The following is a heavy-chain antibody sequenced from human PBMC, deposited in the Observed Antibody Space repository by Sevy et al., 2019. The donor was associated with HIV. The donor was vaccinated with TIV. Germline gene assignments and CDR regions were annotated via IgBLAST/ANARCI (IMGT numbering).Heavy chain of an antibody. D-gene: IGHD3-22*01. CDR2: INHTGST. V-gene: IGHV4-34*01. J-gene: IGHJ4*02. CDR1: GTSFSSDS. Sequence: SETLSLTCTVSGTSFSSDSWTWIRQSPGKGLEWIGEINHTGSTNYNPSLKSRVTISVDTSKNQFSLKLTSVTAADTAIYYCARLRGTRVTMIVVVTTGYFDHWGQRTLVTVSS. CDR3: ARLRGTRVTMIVVVTTGYFDH.